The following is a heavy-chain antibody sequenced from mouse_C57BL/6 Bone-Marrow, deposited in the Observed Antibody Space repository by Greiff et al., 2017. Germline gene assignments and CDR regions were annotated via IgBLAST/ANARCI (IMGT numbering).Heavy chain of an antibody. CDR2: ISSGGSYT. CDR3: ARRYYYGSGRYFDV. V-gene: IGHV5-6*01. Sequence: EVHLVESGGDLVKPGGSLKLSCAASGFTFSSYGMSWVRQTPDKRLEWVATISSGGSYTYYPDSVKGRFTISRDNAKNTLYLQMSSLKSEDTAMXYCARRYYYGSGRYFDVWGTGTTVTGSS. J-gene: IGHJ1*03. CDR1: GFTFSSYG. D-gene: IGHD1-1*01.